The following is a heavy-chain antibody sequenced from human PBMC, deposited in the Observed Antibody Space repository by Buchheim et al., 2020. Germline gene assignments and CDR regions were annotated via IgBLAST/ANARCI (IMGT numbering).Heavy chain of an antibody. J-gene: IGHJ4*02. CDR1: GFNFGTLW. V-gene: IGHV3-7*01. Sequence: EVQLVESGGGLVQPGGSLRLSCVASGFNFGTLWMSWVRQVPGKGLEWVANINQNGGEKYYVDSVEGRFTISRDNAKNSLYLQMSSLRVEDTAVYYCARAGSVGSVDFWGQGTL. D-gene: IGHD3-10*01. CDR3: ARAGSVGSVDF. CDR2: INQNGGEK.